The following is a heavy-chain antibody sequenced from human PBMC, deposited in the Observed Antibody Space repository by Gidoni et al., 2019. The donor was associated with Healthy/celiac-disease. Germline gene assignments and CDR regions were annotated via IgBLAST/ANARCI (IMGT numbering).Heavy chain of an antibody. V-gene: IGHV3-30*18. Sequence: QVQLVESGGGVVQPGRSLRLSCAASGFTFSSYGMHWVRQAPGKGLEWVAVISYEVSNKYYADSVKGRFTISRDNSKNTLYLQMNSLRAEDTAVYYCAKGDYVWGSYGSYFDYWGQGTLVTVSS. J-gene: IGHJ4*02. CDR2: ISYEVSNK. CDR1: GFTFSSYG. CDR3: AKGDYVWGSYGSYFDY. D-gene: IGHD3-16*01.